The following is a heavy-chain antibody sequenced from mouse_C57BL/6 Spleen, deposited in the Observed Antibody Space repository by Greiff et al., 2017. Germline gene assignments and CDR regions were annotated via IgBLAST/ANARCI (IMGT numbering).Heavy chain of an antibody. CDR1: GYAFSSSW. J-gene: IGHJ4*01. V-gene: IGHV1-82*01. Sequence: VQLQEPGPELVKPGASVKISCKASGYAFSSSWMNWVKQRPGKGLEWIGRIYPGNGDTNYNGKFKGKATLTADKSSSTAYMQLSSLTSEDSAVYFCARDGSSYAMDYWGQGTSVTVSS. CDR2: IYPGNGDT. CDR3: ARDGSSYAMDY. D-gene: IGHD1-1*01.